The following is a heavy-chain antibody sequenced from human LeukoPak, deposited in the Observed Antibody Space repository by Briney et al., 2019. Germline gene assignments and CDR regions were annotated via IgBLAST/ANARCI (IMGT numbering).Heavy chain of an antibody. CDR1: GFTVSSNY. V-gene: IGHV3-53*01. Sequence: GGSLRLSCAASGFTVSSNYMSWVRRAPGKGLEWVSDISDRGDSTNYADSVRGRFTISRDNSKNTLYLQMSGLRAEDTAVYYCAKGNFFASGTSRSYYSYWGQGTLVTVSS. CDR3: AKGNFFASGTSRSYYSY. CDR2: ISDRGDST. J-gene: IGHJ4*02. D-gene: IGHD3-10*01.